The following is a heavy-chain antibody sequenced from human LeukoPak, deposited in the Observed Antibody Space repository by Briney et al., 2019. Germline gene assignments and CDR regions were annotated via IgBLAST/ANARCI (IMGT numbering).Heavy chain of an antibody. CDR3: AICGGDCYYYYYGMDV. D-gene: IGHD2-21*02. CDR1: GGSFSGYY. V-gene: IGHV4-34*01. J-gene: IGHJ6*02. CDR2: INHSGST. Sequence: SETLSPTYAVYGGSFSGYYWSWIRQPPGKWLEWIGEINHSGSTNYNPSLKSRVTISVDTSKNQFSLKLSSVTAADTAVYYCAICGGDCYYYYYGMDVWGQGTTVPVSS.